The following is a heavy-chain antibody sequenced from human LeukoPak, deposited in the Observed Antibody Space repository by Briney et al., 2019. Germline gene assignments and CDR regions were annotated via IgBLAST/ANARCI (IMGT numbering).Heavy chain of an antibody. CDR1: GYSFTSYW. CDR2: IYPGDSDT. V-gene: IGHV5-51*01. CDR3: ARRNDYDSSGYLLGDAFDI. J-gene: IGHJ3*02. D-gene: IGHD3-22*01. Sequence: GESLRISCKGSGYSFTSYWIGWVRQMPGKGLEWMGIIYPGDSDTRYSPSFQGQVTISADKSISTAYLQWSSLKASDTAMYYCARRNDYDSSGYLLGDAFDIWGQGTMVTVSS.